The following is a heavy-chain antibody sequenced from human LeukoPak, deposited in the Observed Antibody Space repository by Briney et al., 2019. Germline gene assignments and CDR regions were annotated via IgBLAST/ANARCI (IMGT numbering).Heavy chain of an antibody. J-gene: IGHJ4*02. CDR2: IYYSGST. D-gene: IGHD6-19*01. CDR1: GGSISSSSYY. CDR3: ARIPLGRYSSGWSINFDY. V-gene: IGHV4-39*07. Sequence: PSETLSLTCTVSGGSISSSSYYWGWIRQPPGKGLEWIGSIYYSGSTYYNPSLKSRVTISVDTSKNQFSLKLSSVTAADTAVYYCARIPLGRYSSGWSINFDYWGQGTLVTVSS.